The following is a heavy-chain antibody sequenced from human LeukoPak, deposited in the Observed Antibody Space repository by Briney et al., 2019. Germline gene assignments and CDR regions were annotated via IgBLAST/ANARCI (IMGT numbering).Heavy chain of an antibody. V-gene: IGHV3-21*01. CDR1: GFTFSSYS. CDR3: ARARTRNADYYDSSGYSSDY. J-gene: IGHJ4*02. D-gene: IGHD3-22*01. Sequence: GGSLTLSCAASGFTFSSYSMNWVRQAPGLGLVWVSSISSSNSYIYYAVSVKGRFTISRDNAKNSLYLQMNSLRAEDTAVYYCARARTRNADYYDSSGYSSDYWGQGTLVTVSS. CDR2: ISSSNSYI.